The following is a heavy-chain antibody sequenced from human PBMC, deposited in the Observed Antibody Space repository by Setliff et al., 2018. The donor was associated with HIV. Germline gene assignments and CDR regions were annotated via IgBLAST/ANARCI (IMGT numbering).Heavy chain of an antibody. D-gene: IGHD1-1*01. CDR1: GGSFSGYY. V-gene: IGHV4-34*01. J-gene: IGHJ4*02. CDR3: ATIGGGTGNWIIDY. Sequence: PSETLSLTCAVYGGSFSGYYWSWIRHSPGKGLEWIGEINLNGNTNYNPSLKSRVTISLDTSKNQFSLKLNSVTAADTAVYYFATIGGGTGNWIIDYWGQGTPVTVSS. CDR2: INLNGNT.